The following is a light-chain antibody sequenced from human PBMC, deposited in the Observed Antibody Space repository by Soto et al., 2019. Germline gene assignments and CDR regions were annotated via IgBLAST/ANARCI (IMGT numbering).Light chain of an antibody. Sequence: EIVVTQSPATLSVSPGERATLSCRASQSVRSNLAWYQQKPGQAPRLPIYGASTRATDIPPRFSGSGSGTEFTLTITSLQSEDFAVYYCQQYKNWPPLTFGGGTKVDIK. CDR3: QQYKNWPPLT. J-gene: IGKJ4*01. CDR2: GAS. CDR1: QSVRSN. V-gene: IGKV3-15*01.